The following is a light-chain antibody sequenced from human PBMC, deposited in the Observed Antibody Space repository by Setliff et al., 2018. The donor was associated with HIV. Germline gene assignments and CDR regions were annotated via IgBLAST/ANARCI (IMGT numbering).Light chain of an antibody. CDR2: DVS. J-gene: IGLJ1*01. CDR3: SSYTGRSTFV. V-gene: IGLV2-14*01. Sequence: QSVLTQPASVSGSPGQSITISCTGISSDVGNYNYVSWYQEHPGKAPKLRIYDVSKRPSGVSNRFSGSKSGNTASLTISGLQAEDEADYHCSSYTGRSTFVFGTGTKVTVL. CDR1: SSDVGNYNY.